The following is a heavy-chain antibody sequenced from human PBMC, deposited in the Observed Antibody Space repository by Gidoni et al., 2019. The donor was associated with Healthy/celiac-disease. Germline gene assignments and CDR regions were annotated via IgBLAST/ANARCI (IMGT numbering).Heavy chain of an antibody. V-gene: IGHV1-69*04. D-gene: IGHD3-22*01. Sequence: QVQLVQSGAEVKKPGSSVTVSCKASGGTFRGYASSWVGRAPGQGLEWMGRIIPILGIANYAQKFQGRVTITADKSTSTAYMELSSLRSEDTAVYYCAREEPYYYDSSGYSLPPGYYYYVWTSGAKGPRSPSP. CDR1: GGTFRGYA. CDR2: IIPILGIA. J-gene: IGHJ6*02. CDR3: AREEPYYYDSSGYSLPPGYYYYVWTS.